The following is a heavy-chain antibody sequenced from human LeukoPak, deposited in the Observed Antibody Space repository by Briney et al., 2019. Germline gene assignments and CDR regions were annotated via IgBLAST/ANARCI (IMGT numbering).Heavy chain of an antibody. CDR1: GGSFRGYY. CDR3: ARGRRESTRPFDY. V-gene: IGHV4-34*01. CDR2: INHSGST. D-gene: IGHD3-10*01. Sequence: SETLSLTCAVYGGSFRGYYWSWIRQPPGKGLEWIGEINHSGSTNYNPSLKSRVTISVDTSKNQFSLKLSSVTAADTAVYYCARGRRESTRPFDYWGQGTLVTVSS. J-gene: IGHJ4*02.